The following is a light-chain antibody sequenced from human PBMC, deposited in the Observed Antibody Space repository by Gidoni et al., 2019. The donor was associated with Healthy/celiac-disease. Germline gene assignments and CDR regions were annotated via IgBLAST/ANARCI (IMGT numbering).Light chain of an antibody. Sequence: EIVLKQSPATLSLSTGERATLPCRASQSVSSYLAWYQQKPGQAPRLLIYDASNRATGIPARFSGSGSGTDFTLTISSLEPEDFAVYYCQQRSNWPPITFGQGTRLEIK. J-gene: IGKJ5*01. CDR2: DAS. CDR1: QSVSSY. V-gene: IGKV3-11*01. CDR3: QQRSNWPPIT.